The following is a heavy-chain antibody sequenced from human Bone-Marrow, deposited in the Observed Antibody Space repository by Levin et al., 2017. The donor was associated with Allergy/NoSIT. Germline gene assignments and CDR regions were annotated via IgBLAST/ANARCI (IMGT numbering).Heavy chain of an antibody. Sequence: ETLSLTCAASGFTFSAYTMNWVRQAPGKGLEWVSLIDSSSTYVFYADSLLGRVTISRDNAKKSVYLQINSLRAEDTAVYSCARSGHFGSGTYDAFDMWGQGTMVIVSS. V-gene: IGHV3-21*01. J-gene: IGHJ3*02. CDR3: ARSGHFGSGTYDAFDM. CDR2: IDSSSTYV. CDR1: GFTFSAYT. D-gene: IGHD3-10*01.